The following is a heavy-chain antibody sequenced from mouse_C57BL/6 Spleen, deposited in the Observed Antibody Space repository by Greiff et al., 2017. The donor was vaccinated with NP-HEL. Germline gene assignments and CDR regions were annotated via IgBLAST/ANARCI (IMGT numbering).Heavy chain of an antibody. CDR1: FTFTDYY. Sequence: EVQVVESGGGLVQPGGFTFTDYYMSWVRQPPGKALEWLGFIRNKANGYTTEYSASVKGRFTISRDNSQSILYLQMNALRAEDSATYYCARYSNSFDYWGQGTTLTVSS. CDR3: ARYSNSFDY. J-gene: IGHJ2*01. CDR2: IRNKANGYTT. V-gene: IGHV7-3*01. D-gene: IGHD2-1*01.